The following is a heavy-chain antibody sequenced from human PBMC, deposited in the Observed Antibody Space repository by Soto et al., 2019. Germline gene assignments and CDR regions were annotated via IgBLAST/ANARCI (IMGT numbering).Heavy chain of an antibody. CDR1: GYTFTSYD. J-gene: IGHJ4*02. Sequence: ASVKVSCKASGYTFTSYDINWVRQATGQGLEWMGWMNPNSGNTGYAQKFQGRVTMTRNTSISTAYMELSSLRSEDTAVYYCARITWFGELLDYWGRGTLVTVSS. CDR3: ARITWFGELLDY. V-gene: IGHV1-8*01. CDR2: MNPNSGNT. D-gene: IGHD3-10*01.